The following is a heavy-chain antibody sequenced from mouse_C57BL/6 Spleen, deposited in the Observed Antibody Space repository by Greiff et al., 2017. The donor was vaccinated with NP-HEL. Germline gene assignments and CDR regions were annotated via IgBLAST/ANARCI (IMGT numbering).Heavy chain of an antibody. CDR1: GFSLTSYG. CDR3: AKKEGDYSNYGDAMDY. D-gene: IGHD2-5*01. J-gene: IGHJ4*01. CDR2: IWRGGST. Sequence: QLQQSGPGLVQPSQSLSITCTVSGFSLTSYGVHWVRQSPGKGLEWLGVIWRGGSTDYNAAFMSRLSITKDNSKSQVFFKMNSLQADDTAIYYCAKKEGDYSNYGDAMDYWGQGTSVTVSS. V-gene: IGHV2-5*01.